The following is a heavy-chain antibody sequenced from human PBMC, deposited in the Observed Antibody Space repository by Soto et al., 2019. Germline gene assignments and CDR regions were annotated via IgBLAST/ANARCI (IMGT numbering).Heavy chain of an antibody. CDR3: ARARLRYYDILTGYSPYYYYYGMDV. CDR2: IYHSGST. J-gene: IGHJ6*02. CDR1: GGSISSGGYS. Sequence: LSLTCAVSGGSISSGGYSWSWIRQPPGKGLEWIGYIYHSGSTYYNPSLKSRVTISVDRSKNQFSLKLSSVTAADTAVYYCARARLRYYDILTGYSPYYYYYGMDVWGQGTTVTVSS. D-gene: IGHD3-9*01. V-gene: IGHV4-30-2*01.